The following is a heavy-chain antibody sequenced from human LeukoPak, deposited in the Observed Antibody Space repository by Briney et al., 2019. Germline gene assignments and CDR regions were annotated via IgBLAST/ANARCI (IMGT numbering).Heavy chain of an antibody. CDR1: GFTFNRYW. V-gene: IGHV3-7*01. Sequence: PGGSLRLSCAASGFTFNRYWMSWVRQAPGKELQWVANIKQDGSAKYYVDSVKGRFTISRDNAKNSLYLQMNSLRAEDTAVYYCARVRYFDWLGPFDYWGQGTLVTVSS. J-gene: IGHJ4*02. CDR2: IKQDGSAK. D-gene: IGHD3-9*01. CDR3: ARVRYFDWLGPFDY.